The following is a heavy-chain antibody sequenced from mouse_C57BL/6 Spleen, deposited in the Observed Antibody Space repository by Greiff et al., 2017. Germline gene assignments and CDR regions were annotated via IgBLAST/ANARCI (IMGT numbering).Heavy chain of an antibody. Sequence: EVQRVESGAELVRPGASVKLSCTASGFNIKDDYMHWVKQRPEQGLEWIGWIDPENGDTEYASKFQGKATITADTSSNTAYLQLSSLTSEDTAVYYCTTDRGSSWNYAMDYWGQGTSVTVSS. CDR3: TTDRGSSWNYAMDY. J-gene: IGHJ4*01. CDR1: GFNIKDDY. CDR2: IDPENGDT. D-gene: IGHD1-1*01. V-gene: IGHV14-4*01.